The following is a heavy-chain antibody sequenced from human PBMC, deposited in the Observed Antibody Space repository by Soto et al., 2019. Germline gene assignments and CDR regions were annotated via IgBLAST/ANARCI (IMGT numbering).Heavy chain of an antibody. CDR3: ARRYKAPVKVSWYYFDY. V-gene: IGHV4-31*03. CDR2: IYYSGST. J-gene: IGHJ4*02. D-gene: IGHD1-20*01. CDR1: GGSISSGGYY. Sequence: PSETLSLTCTVSGGSISSGGYYWSWIRQHPGKGLEWIGYIYYSGSTYYNPSLKSRVTISVDTSKNQFSLKLSSVTAADTAVYYCARRYKAPVKVSWYYFDYWGQGTLVTVSS.